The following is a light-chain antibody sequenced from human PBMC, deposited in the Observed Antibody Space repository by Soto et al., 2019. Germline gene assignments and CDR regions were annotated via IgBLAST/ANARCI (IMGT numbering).Light chain of an antibody. V-gene: IGLV1-51*01. CDR3: GTWDSSLSAVV. Sequence: QSVLTQPPSVSAAPGQKVTISCSGSSSNIGNNYVSWYQQLPGTAPKLLIYDNNEQPSGIPDRFSASKSGTSATLGITGLQTGDEADYYCGTWDSSLSAVVFGGGTKLTVL. CDR2: DNN. CDR1: SSNIGNNY. J-gene: IGLJ2*01.